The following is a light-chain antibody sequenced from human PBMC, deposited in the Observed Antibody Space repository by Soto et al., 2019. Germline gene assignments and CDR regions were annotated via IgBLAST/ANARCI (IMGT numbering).Light chain of an antibody. V-gene: IGKV3-15*01. CDR1: QSVSSD. J-gene: IGKJ1*01. Sequence: EIVMTQSPATLSVSPGERATLSCRVSQSVSSDLAWYQQKPGQAPRLLMYGASTRATGVPARFSGSGSGTEFTLTISSLQSEDFAVYYCQQYNNWPPWTFGQGTKVEIK. CDR3: QQYNNWPPWT. CDR2: GAS.